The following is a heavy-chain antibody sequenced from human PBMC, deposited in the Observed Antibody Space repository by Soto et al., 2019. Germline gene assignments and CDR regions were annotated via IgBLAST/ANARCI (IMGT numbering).Heavy chain of an antibody. CDR1: GNTFTYGY. V-gene: IGHV1-45*02. D-gene: IGHD1-26*01. J-gene: IGHJ4*02. CDR3: ASGGAGSGPFTWELPDH. Sequence: QMQLVQSGAEVKKTGSTVTVSCKALGNTFTYGYLHWVRQAPGQALEWRGWLTPSSGDVHYAQKFQERVTITRDRSINTAYMRMSSLRSEDTAMYYCASGGAGSGPFTWELPDHWGQGTLVTVSS. CDR2: LTPSSGDV.